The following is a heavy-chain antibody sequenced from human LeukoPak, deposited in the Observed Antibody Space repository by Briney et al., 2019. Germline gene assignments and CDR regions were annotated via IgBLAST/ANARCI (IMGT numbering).Heavy chain of an antibody. D-gene: IGHD3-10*01. V-gene: IGHV1-3*01. CDR3: ARRKYYGLGSYYNGEFDY. Sequence: ASVKVSCKASGYTFTSYAMHWVRQAPGQRLEWMGWINAGNGNTKYSQKFQGRVTITRDTSASTAYMELSSLRSEDTAVYYCARRKYYGLGSYYNGEFDYWGQGTLVTVSS. CDR2: INAGNGNT. J-gene: IGHJ4*02. CDR1: GYTFTSYA.